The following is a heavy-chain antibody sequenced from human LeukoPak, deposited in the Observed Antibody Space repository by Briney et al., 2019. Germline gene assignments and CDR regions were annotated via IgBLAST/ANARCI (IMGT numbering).Heavy chain of an antibody. CDR2: INHSGST. CDR3: ARGEEGGSSSPNWFDP. J-gene: IGHJ5*02. V-gene: IGHV4-34*01. D-gene: IGHD6-13*01. Sequence: SETLSLTCAVYGGSFSGYYWSWIRQPPGKGLEWIGEINHSGSTNYNPSLKSRVTISVDTSKNQFSLKLSPVTAADTAVYYCARGEEGGSSSPNWFDPWGQGTLVTVSS. CDR1: GGSFSGYY.